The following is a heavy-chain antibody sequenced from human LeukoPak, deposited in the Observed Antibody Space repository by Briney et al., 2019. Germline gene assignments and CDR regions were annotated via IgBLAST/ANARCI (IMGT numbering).Heavy chain of an antibody. D-gene: IGHD2-15*01. Sequence: TLSLTCAVSGGSISRGGYSWSWIRQPPGKGLEWIGYIYHSGSTYYNPSLKSRVTISVDRSKNQFSLKLSSVTAADTAEYYCARALLGYCSGGSFFSSIGWFDPCGQGTLVTVSS. CDR2: IYHSGST. CDR3: ARALLGYCSGGSFFSSIGWFDP. J-gene: IGHJ5*02. CDR1: GGSISRGGYS. V-gene: IGHV4-30-2*01.